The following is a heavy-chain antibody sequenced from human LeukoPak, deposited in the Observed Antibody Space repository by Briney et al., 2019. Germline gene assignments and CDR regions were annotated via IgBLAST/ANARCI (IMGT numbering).Heavy chain of an antibody. CDR1: GFTFSSYW. CDR3: AKDGGFIAVAGPFDY. J-gene: IGHJ4*02. V-gene: IGHV3-7*01. CDR2: IKQDGSEK. D-gene: IGHD6-19*01. Sequence: GGSLRLSCAASGFTFSSYWMSWVRQAPGKGLEWVANIKQDGSEKYYVDSVKGRFTISRDNAKNSLYLQMNSLRAEDTAVYYCAKDGGFIAVAGPFDYWGQGTLVTVSS.